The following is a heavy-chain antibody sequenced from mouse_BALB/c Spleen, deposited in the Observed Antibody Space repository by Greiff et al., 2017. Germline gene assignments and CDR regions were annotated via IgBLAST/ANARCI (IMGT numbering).Heavy chain of an antibody. Sequence: VNLVESGPGLVAPSQSLSITCTVSGFSLTSYGVHWVRQPPGKGLEWLGVIWAGGSTNYNSALMSRLSISKDNSKSQVFLKMNSLQTDDTAMCYCAREGYPSYYAMDYWGQGTSVTVSS. CDR1: GFSLTSYG. D-gene: IGHD3-1*01. CDR3: AREGYPSYYAMDY. CDR2: IWAGGST. J-gene: IGHJ4*01. V-gene: IGHV2-9*02.